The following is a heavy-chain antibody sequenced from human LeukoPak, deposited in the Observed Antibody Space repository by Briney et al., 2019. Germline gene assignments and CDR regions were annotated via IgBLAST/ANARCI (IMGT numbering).Heavy chain of an antibody. CDR1: GYTFTSYG. V-gene: IGHV1-18*01. CDR2: ISAYNGNT. J-gene: IGHJ4*02. D-gene: IGHD2-21*02. Sequence: ASMKVSCKAPGYTFTSYGISWVRQAPGQGLEWMGWISAYNGNTNYAQKLQGRVTMTTDTSTSTAYMELRSLRSDDTAVYYCARDQGNVVVTAMLDYWGQGTLVTVSS. CDR3: ARDQGNVVVTAMLDY.